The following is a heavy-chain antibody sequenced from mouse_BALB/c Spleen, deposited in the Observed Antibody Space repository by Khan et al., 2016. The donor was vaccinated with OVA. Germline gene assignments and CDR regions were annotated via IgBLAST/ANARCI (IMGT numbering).Heavy chain of an antibody. Sequence: QVQLKQSGAELVRPGVSVKISCKGSGYTFTDYAMHWVKQSHAKSLEWIGVISTYYGDANYNQKFKGKATMTVDKSSSTAYMELGRLTSEDSASYYGARNYGSSYRYFDVWGAGTTVTVSS. CDR1: GYTFTDYA. J-gene: IGHJ1*01. CDR3: ARNYGSSYRYFDV. CDR2: ISTYYGDA. V-gene: IGHV1S137*01. D-gene: IGHD1-1*01.